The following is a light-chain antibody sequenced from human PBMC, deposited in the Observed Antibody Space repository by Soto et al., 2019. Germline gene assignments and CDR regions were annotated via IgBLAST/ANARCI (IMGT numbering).Light chain of an antibody. CDR2: DVS. J-gene: IGLJ2*01. V-gene: IGLV2-14*03. Sequence: QSVLTQPASVSGSPGQSITISCTGTSSDVGGYSYVSWYQQHPGKAPKLIIYDVSNQPSGVSNRFSGSKSGNTASLTISGLQAEDEADYYCSSYTSSSTLVFGRGTKLTVL. CDR1: SSDVGGYSY. CDR3: SSYTSSSTLV.